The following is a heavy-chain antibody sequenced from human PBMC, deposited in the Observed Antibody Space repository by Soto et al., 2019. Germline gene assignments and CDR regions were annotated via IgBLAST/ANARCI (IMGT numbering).Heavy chain of an antibody. Sequence: EVQLVESGGGLVQPGRSLRLSCAASGFTFDDYAMHWVRQAPGKGLEWVSGVSWNSDSIGYADSVKGRFTISRDNAKNSLYLQMNSLRAEDTALYYCAKGASSWYEVPYDYWGQGTLVTVSS. CDR2: VSWNSDSI. J-gene: IGHJ4*02. CDR1: GFTFDDYA. V-gene: IGHV3-9*01. D-gene: IGHD6-13*01. CDR3: AKGASSWYEVPYDY.